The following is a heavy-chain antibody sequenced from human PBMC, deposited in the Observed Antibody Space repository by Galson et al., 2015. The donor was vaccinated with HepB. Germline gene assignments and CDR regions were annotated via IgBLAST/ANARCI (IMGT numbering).Heavy chain of an antibody. CDR1: GGTFSSYA. J-gene: IGHJ6*03. Sequence: SVKVSCKASGGTFSSYAISWVRQAPGQGLEWMGGIIPILGIANYAQKFQGRVTITADKSTSTAYMELSSLRSEDTAVYYCARGGKEYDFWSGYYPRYYYMDVWGKGTTVTVSS. V-gene: IGHV1-69*10. D-gene: IGHD3-3*01. CDR3: ARGGKEYDFWSGYYPRYYYMDV. CDR2: IIPILGIA.